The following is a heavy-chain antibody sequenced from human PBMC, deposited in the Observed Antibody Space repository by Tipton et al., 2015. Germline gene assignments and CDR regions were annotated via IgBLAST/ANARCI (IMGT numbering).Heavy chain of an antibody. CDR2: ISRSSTYM. Sequence: SLRLSCAASGFTFSSYSMNWVRQAPGKGLEWVSSISRSSTYMYYADSVKGRFTISRDNAQNSLYLQMNSLRAEDTAVYYCARDFGHCGGGSCYKPHYYYYNGMDVWGQGTTVTVSS. CDR3: ARDFGHCGGGSCYKPHYYYYNGMDV. J-gene: IGHJ6*02. D-gene: IGHD2-15*01. V-gene: IGHV3-21*01. CDR1: GFTFSSYS.